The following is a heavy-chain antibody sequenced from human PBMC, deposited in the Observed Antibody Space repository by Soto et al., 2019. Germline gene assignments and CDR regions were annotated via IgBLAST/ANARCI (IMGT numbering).Heavy chain of an antibody. CDR1: GASFAGGSYY. Sequence: QVQLRESGPGLVKPSQTLSLTCSVSGASFAGGSYYWIWVRQPPGKGLEWMGYIPSRGRPFYNPSLTSRGTISADTSKNQFSRQWTSVTAADTAVYYCARDTYSGYDFGLWGQGTLGNVAS. CDR2: IPSRGRP. D-gene: IGHD5-12*01. J-gene: IGHJ5*02. V-gene: IGHV4-30-4*01. CDR3: ARDTYSGYDFGL.